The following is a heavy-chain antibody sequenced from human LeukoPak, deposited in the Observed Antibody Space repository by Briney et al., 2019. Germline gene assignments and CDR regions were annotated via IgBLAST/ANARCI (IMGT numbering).Heavy chain of an antibody. CDR3: TPGGTANYIPGY. D-gene: IGHD3-10*02. Sequence: PGGSLRLSCAASGFTFSGSAMHGVRQASGKGLECVGRIRSKANRYATAYAASVKGRFTISSDDSKHTAYLQMHSLKTEATAVYYCTPGGTANYIPGYWGQGTLVTVSS. J-gene: IGHJ4*02. V-gene: IGHV3-73*01. CDR2: IRSKANRYAT. CDR1: GFTFSGSA.